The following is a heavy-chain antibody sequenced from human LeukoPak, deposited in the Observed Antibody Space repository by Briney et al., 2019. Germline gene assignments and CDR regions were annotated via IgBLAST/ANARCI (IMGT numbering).Heavy chain of an antibody. CDR1: GGSFSGYY. J-gene: IGHJ6*03. Sequence: SETLSLTCAVYGGSFSGYYWSWIRQPPGKGLEWIGEINHSGSTNYNPSLKSRVTISVDTSKRQFSLKLSSVTAADTAVYYCARESPYCSSTSCYRHYYYYYYMDVWGKGTTVTVSS. CDR2: INHSGST. D-gene: IGHD2-2*01. CDR3: ARESPYCSSTSCYRHYYYYYYMDV. V-gene: IGHV4-34*01.